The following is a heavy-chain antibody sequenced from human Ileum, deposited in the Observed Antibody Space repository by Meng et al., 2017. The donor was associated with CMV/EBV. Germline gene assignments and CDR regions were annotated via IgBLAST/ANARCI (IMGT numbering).Heavy chain of an antibody. CDR2: IHPSGIT. Sequence: QAKLQQWGAGLLKPSATLSLTCAVTGGSLRASYWPWIRQAPGKGLEWIGEIHPSGITNYNPSLESRVTISEDTSNNQFSLRLTSLTAGDTAVYYCARGWDNNKVGVHWGQGTLVTVSS. V-gene: IGHV4-34*01. CDR1: GGSLRASY. CDR3: ARGWDNNKVGVH. J-gene: IGHJ4*02. D-gene: IGHD1/OR15-1a*01.